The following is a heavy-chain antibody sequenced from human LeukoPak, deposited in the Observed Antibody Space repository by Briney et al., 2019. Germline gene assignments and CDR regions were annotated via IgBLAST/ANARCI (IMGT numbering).Heavy chain of an antibody. J-gene: IGHJ4*02. Sequence: PSETLSLTCTVSGGSISSSSYYWGWIRQPPGKGLEWIGSIYYSGSTYYNPSLKSRVTISVDTSKNQFSLKLSSVTAADTAVYYCARVEGLYDSSGYYLDYWGQGILVTVSS. CDR2: IYYSGST. V-gene: IGHV4-39*07. CDR1: GGSISSSSYY. D-gene: IGHD3-22*01. CDR3: ARVEGLYDSSGYYLDY.